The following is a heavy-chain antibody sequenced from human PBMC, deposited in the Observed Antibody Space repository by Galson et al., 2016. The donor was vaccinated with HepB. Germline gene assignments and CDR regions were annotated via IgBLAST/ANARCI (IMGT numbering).Heavy chain of an antibody. CDR1: GFTFNRYG. CDR2: ITGSGYTGGAT. J-gene: IGHJ4*02. V-gene: IGHV3-23*01. Sequence: SLRLSCAASGFTFNRYGMSWVRQAPGKGLEWVSSITGSGYTGGATSSADSVKGRFTISRDNSRNTVFLQMDSLRAEDTAIYYCARSVERKHQSSGSLLSSFDHWGQGTLVNVAS. CDR3: ARSVERKHQSSGSLLSSFDH. D-gene: IGHD1-26*01.